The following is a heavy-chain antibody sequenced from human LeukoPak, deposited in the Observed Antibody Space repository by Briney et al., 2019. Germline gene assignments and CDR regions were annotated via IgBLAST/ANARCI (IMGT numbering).Heavy chain of an antibody. CDR2: ISSGTSTI. J-gene: IGHJ5*02. CDR3: ARDVTCNGGDWFDP. D-gene: IGHD4-23*01. V-gene: IGHV3-48*04. CDR1: GFTFSSSA. Sequence: PGGSLRLSCAASGFTFSSSAMNWVRQAPGKGLEWVSYISSGTSTIYYADSVKGRFTISRDNAKNSLYLQMNSLRAEDTAVYYCARDVTCNGGDWFDPWGQGTLVTVSS.